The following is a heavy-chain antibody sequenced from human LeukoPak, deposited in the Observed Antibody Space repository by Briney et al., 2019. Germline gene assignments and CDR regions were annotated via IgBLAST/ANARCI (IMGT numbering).Heavy chain of an antibody. V-gene: IGHV3-21*01. CDR1: GFSFSSYS. CDR3: TSALNIKTHY. D-gene: IGHD4-23*01. Sequence: GSLRLSCAASGFSFSSYSMIWVRQAPGKALEWVSSISSASTYKAYTDSVKGRFAVSRDNARNSVFLQMDSLRAEDTALYYCTSALNIKTHYWGQGTLVTVSS. CDR2: ISSASTYK. J-gene: IGHJ4*02.